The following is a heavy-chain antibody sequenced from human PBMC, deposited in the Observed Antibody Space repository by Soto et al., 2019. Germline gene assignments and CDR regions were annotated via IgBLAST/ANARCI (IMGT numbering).Heavy chain of an antibody. CDR3: AADSVSPDVFDL. J-gene: IGHJ3*01. CDR1: GFTFTSSS. D-gene: IGHD2-8*01. V-gene: IGHV1-58*01. CDR2: IVVGSGNT. Sequence: SVKVSCKASGFTFTSSSVQWVRQARGQRLERVALIVVGSGNTNYAQKFQERVTITRDMSTSTAYMELSSLRSEDTAVYYCAADSVSPDVFDLWGQGTMVTVSS.